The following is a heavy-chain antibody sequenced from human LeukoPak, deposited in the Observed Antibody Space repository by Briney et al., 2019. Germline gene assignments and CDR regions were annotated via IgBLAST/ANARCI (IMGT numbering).Heavy chain of an antibody. D-gene: IGHD5-24*01. CDR3: ARARFGYNRGPFVY. J-gene: IGHJ4*02. CDR1: GFTFSSYA. Sequence: GGSLRLSCAASGFTFSSYAMHWLRQAPGKGLEWVAFISYDGSNKHYAEPVQGRFTISRDNSKNTLYLQMNSLRPEDTAVYYCARARFGYNRGPFVYWGQGILVTVSS. V-gene: IGHV3-30-3*01. CDR2: ISYDGSNK.